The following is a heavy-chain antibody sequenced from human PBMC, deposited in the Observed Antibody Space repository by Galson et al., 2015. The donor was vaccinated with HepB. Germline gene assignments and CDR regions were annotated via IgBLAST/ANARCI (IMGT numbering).Heavy chain of an antibody. CDR1: GYTFTSYD. J-gene: IGHJ5*02. CDR2: MNPNSGNT. CDR3: ARGGLMLTGEET. Sequence: SVKVSCKASGYTFTSYDINWVRQATGQGLEWMGWMNPNSGNTGYAQKFQGRVTMTRNTSISTAYMELSSLRSEDTAVYYCARGGLMLTGEETWGQGTLVTVSS. V-gene: IGHV1-8*01. D-gene: IGHD7-27*01.